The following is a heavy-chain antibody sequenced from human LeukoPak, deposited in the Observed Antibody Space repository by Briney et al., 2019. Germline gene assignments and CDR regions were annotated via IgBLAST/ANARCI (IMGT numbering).Heavy chain of an antibody. CDR1: GFTVSSNY. Sequence: GGSLRLSCAASGFTVSSNYMSWVRQAPGKGLEWVSIIYSSGSTYYADSVKGRFTISRDNSKNTLYLQMNSLRAEDTAVYYCATAVVPYYYYVDVCGKGTTVTVSS. CDR3: ATAVVPYYYYVDV. J-gene: IGHJ6*03. V-gene: IGHV3-53*01. D-gene: IGHD6-19*01. CDR2: IYSSGST.